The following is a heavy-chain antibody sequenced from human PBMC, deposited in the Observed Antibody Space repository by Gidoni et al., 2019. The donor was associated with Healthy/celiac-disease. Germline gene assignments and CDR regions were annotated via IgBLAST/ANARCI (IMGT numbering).Heavy chain of an antibody. Sequence: EVQLVQSGAEVKTPGESLRLSCQGSGSSFTSSWISWLRQMPGKGLEWMGRIDPSDSYTNYSPSFQGHVTISADKSISTAYLQWSSLKASDTAMYYCARRVYDSSGYQHEYFQHWGQGTLVTVSS. V-gene: IGHV5-10-1*03. J-gene: IGHJ1*01. CDR3: ARRVYDSSGYQHEYFQH. CDR1: GSSFTSSW. D-gene: IGHD3-22*01. CDR2: IDPSDSYT.